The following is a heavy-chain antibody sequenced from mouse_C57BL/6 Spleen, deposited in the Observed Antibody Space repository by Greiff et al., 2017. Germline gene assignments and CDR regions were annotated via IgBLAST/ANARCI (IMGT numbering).Heavy chain of an antibody. J-gene: IGHJ4*01. Sequence: QVQLQQPGAELVRPGSSVKLSCKASGYTFTSYWMDWVKQRPGQGLEWIGNIYPSDSETHYNQKFKDKATLTVDKSSSNAYMQLSSLTSEDSAVYYCARSYDGYSYAMDYWGQGTSVTVSS. CDR3: ARSYDGYSYAMDY. CDR2: IYPSDSET. D-gene: IGHD2-3*01. CDR1: GYTFTSYW. V-gene: IGHV1-61*01.